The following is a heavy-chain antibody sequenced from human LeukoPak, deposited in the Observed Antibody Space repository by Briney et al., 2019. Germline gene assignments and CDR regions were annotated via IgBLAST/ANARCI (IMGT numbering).Heavy chain of an antibody. CDR2: IKPKTDGGAT. CDR1: GFTFSRDW. D-gene: IGHD3-10*01. Sequence: PGGSLRLSCAASGFTFSRDWMNWVRQVPGKGLEWVGHIKPKTDGGATDYAALVKDRFTISRDDSKSTLYLQMDSLKMEDTAVYYRSRGHYGPWGQGTLVIVSS. CDR3: SRGHYGP. J-gene: IGHJ5*02. V-gene: IGHV3-15*01.